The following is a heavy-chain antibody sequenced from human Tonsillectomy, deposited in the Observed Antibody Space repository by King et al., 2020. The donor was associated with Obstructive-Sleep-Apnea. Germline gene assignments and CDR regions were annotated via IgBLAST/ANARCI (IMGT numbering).Heavy chain of an antibody. CDR3: ARGLTRVWFGELLSDY. V-gene: IGHV3-7*01. D-gene: IGHD3-10*01. Sequence: QLVQSGGGLVQPGGSLRLSCAASGFTFSSDGMSWVRQAPVKGREWVANIKQDGSEKYYGDLVKGRFTTSSDNAKNSLYLQMNSLRAEDPAVYYCARGLTRVWFGELLSDYWGQGTLVTVSS. J-gene: IGHJ4*02. CDR1: GFTFSSDG. CDR2: IKQDGSEK.